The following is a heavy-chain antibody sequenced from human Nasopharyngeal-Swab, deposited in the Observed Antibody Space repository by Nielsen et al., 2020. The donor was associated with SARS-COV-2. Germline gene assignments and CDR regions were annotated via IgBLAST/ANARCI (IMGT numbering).Heavy chain of an antibody. V-gene: IGHV3-9*01. D-gene: IGHD1-1*01. CDR2: ISYNSGSI. CDR1: GFTFRAYA. CDR3: AKATVGTTSRGWGALDK. J-gene: IGHJ4*02. Sequence: GGSLRLSCATSGFTFRAYAMNWVRQAPGKGLEWVAGISYNSGSITYADSVRGRFTISRDNARISLYLQMNSLRREDTALYYCAKATVGTTSRGWGALDKWGQGTLVTVSS.